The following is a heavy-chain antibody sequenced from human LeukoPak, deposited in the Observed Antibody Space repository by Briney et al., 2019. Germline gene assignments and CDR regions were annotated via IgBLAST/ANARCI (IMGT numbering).Heavy chain of an antibody. CDR3: ASPPDYGDYMSYFDY. D-gene: IGHD4-17*01. CDR2: ISYDGSNK. CDR1: GFTFSSYA. V-gene: IGHV3-30-3*01. J-gene: IGHJ4*02. Sequence: GRSLRLSCAASGFTFSSYAMHWVCQAPGKGLEWVAVISYDGSNKYYADSVKGRFTISRDNSKNTLYLQMNSLRAEDTAVYYCASPPDYGDYMSYFDYWGQGTLVTVSS.